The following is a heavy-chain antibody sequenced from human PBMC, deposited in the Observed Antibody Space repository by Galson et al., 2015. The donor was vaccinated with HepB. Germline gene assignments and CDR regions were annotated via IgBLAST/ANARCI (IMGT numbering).Heavy chain of an antibody. CDR2: MKQDGGEK. V-gene: IGHV3-7*01. J-gene: IGHJ4*02. CDR3: YDGHYSGR. CDR1: GFTFHNYW. Sequence: SLRLSCAASGFTFHNYWMNWVRHTPGKGLEWVASMKQDGGEKHYLAAVRGRFTISGDAATNSLLLQMNSLRAEDTAVYHCYDGHYSGRWGRGTQVTVSS. D-gene: IGHD4-17*01.